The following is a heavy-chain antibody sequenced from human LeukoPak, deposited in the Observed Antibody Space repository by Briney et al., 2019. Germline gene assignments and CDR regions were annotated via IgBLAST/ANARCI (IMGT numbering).Heavy chain of an antibody. CDR1: GGSFSGYY. Sequence: SETLSLTCAVYGGSFSGYYWSWIRQPPGKGLEWIGEINHSGSTNYNPSLKSRATISVDTSKNQFSLKLSSVTAADTAVYYCARGPYSYGLYYYYGMDVWGQGTTVTVSS. D-gene: IGHD5-18*01. CDR2: INHSGST. J-gene: IGHJ6*02. V-gene: IGHV4-34*01. CDR3: ARGPYSYGLYYYYGMDV.